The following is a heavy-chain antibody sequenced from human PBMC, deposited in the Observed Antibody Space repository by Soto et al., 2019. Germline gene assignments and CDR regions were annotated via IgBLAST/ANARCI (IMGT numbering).Heavy chain of an antibody. D-gene: IGHD3-16*02. CDR1: GYTFSDFY. J-gene: IGHJ4*02. CDR3: AKIMMTFRGVFDDS. CDR2: ILPNSGVT. Sequence: QVQLVQSGAEVKKPGASVRASCEASGYTFSDFYIHWVRQAPGQGLEWMGCILPNSGVTKYAEKFQGRITLTRDTSIDAAYMELSSLASDDAAVYYCAKIMMTFRGVFDDSWGQGTLVTLYS. V-gene: IGHV1-2*02.